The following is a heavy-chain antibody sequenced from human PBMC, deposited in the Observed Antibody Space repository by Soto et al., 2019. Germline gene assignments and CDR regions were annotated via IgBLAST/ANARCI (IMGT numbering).Heavy chain of an antibody. CDR3: AREIQPLYYMDV. V-gene: IGHV3-21*01. CDR2: ISSSSSYI. Sequence: GGSLRLSCAASGFTFSSYSMNWVRQAPGKGLEWVSSISSSSSYIYYADSVKGRFTISRDNAKNSLYLQMNSLRAEDTAVYYCAREIQPLYYMDVWGKGTTVTVSS. D-gene: IGHD5-18*01. CDR1: GFTFSSYS. J-gene: IGHJ6*03.